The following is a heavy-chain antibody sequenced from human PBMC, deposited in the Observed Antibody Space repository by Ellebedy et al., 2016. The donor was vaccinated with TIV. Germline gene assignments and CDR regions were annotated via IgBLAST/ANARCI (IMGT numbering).Heavy chain of an antibody. J-gene: IGHJ4*02. Sequence: GGSLRLSCAASGFTFSSYAMHWVRQAPGKGLEWVAVISYDGSNKYYADSVKGRFTISRDNSKNTLYLQMNSLRAEDTAVYYCARAKWDIVAIGGLDYWGQGTLVTVSS. D-gene: IGHD5-12*01. V-gene: IGHV3-30*04. CDR1: GFTFSSYA. CDR2: ISYDGSNK. CDR3: ARAKWDIVAIGGLDY.